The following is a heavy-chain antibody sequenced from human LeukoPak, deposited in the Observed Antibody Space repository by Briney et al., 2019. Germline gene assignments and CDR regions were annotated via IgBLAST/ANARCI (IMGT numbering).Heavy chain of an antibody. J-gene: IGHJ5*02. D-gene: IGHD3-9*01. CDR3: AGGSGYLITS. CDR2: IKEDGSEK. CDR1: GFTLSSYW. V-gene: IGHV3-7*01. Sequence: GGSLRLSCAASGFTLSSYWMSWVRQAPGKGLEWVANIKEDGSEKYYVDSVKGRFTISRDNAKNSLHLQMNSLRAEDTAVYYCAGGSGYLITSWGQGTLVTVSS.